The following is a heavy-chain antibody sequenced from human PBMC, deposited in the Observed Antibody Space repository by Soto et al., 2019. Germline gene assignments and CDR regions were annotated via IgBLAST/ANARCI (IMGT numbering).Heavy chain of an antibody. V-gene: IGHV4-30-2*01. CDR3: AREPTRIVGATTGDYGMDV. CDR2: IYHSGST. Sequence: PSETLSLTCAVSGGSISSGGYSWGWLRQPPGKGLEWIGYIYHSGSTYYNPSLKSRVTISVDRSKNQFSLKLSSVTAADTAVYYCAREPTRIVGATTGDYGMDVWGQGTTVTVSS. CDR1: GGSISSGGYS. J-gene: IGHJ6*02. D-gene: IGHD1-26*01.